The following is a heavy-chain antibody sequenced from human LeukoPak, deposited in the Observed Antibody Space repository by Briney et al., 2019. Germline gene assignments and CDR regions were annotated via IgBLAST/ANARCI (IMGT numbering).Heavy chain of an antibody. J-gene: IGHJ4*02. CDR2: ITISTTLI. V-gene: IGHV3-48*01. Sequence: GGSLRLSCAASGFTFSSYNMNWVRQAPGKGLEWVAYITISTTLIYYADSVKGRFTISRDNAKYSLYLQMNSLRAEDTAVYYCASGYDYFDYWGQGTLVTVSS. CDR3: ASGYDYFDY. CDR1: GFTFSSYN. D-gene: IGHD6-13*01.